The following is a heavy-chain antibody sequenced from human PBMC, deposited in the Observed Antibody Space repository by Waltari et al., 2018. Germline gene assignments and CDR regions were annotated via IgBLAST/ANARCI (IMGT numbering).Heavy chain of an antibody. J-gene: IGHJ3*02. D-gene: IGHD3-22*01. CDR3: AKSYDSSGYYYVENAFDI. Sequence: QVQLVQSGAEVKKPGSSVKVSCKASGGTFSSYAISWVRQAPGQGLEWMGRIIPIFGTANYAQKFQGRVTITADKSTSTAYMELNSLRAEDTAVYYCAKSYDSSGYYYVENAFDIWGQGTMVTVSS. V-gene: IGHV1-69*08. CDR1: GGTFSSYA. CDR2: IIPIFGTA.